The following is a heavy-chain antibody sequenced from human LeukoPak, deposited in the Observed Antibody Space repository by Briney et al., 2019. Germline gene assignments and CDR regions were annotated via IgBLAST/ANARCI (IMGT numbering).Heavy chain of an antibody. Sequence: ASVTVSCTASGYTFTGYYMHWVRQAPGQGLEWMGRINPNSGGTNYAQKFQGRVTMTRDTSISTAYMELSRLRSDDTAVYYCARAGKGTASFDCWGQGTLVTVSS. CDR3: ARAGKGTASFDC. CDR2: INPNSGGT. CDR1: GYTFTGYY. J-gene: IGHJ4*02. D-gene: IGHD1-1*01. V-gene: IGHV1-2*06.